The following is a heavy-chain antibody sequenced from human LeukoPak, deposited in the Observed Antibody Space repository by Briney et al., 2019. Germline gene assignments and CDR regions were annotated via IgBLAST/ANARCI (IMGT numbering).Heavy chain of an antibody. CDR3: ARGDSYGYLTANYFDY. CDR1: GGSFSGYY. D-gene: IGHD5-18*01. V-gene: IGHV4-34*01. J-gene: IGHJ4*02. Sequence: SETLSLTCAVYGGSFSGYYWSWIRQPPGKGLEWIGEINHSGSTNYNPSLKSGVTISVDTSKNQFSLKLSSVTAADTAVYYCARGDSYGYLTANYFDYWGQGTLVTVSS. CDR2: INHSGST.